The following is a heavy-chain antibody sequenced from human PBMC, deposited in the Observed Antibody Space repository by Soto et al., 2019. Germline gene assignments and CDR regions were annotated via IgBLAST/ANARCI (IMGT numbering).Heavy chain of an antibody. Sequence: KQSQTLSLTCTVSGGSISSYYWSWIRQPPGKGLEWIGYIYYSGSTNYNPSLKSRVTISVDTSKNQFSLKLSSVTAADTAVYYCATESSSGYEGGYYYYYMDVWGKGTTVTVSS. CDR2: IYYSGST. J-gene: IGHJ6*03. V-gene: IGHV4-59*01. CDR3: ATESSSGYEGGYYYYYMDV. CDR1: GGSISSYY. D-gene: IGHD5-12*01.